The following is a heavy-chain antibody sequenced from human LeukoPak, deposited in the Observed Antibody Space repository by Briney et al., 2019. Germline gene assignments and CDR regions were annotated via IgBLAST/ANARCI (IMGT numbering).Heavy chain of an antibody. J-gene: IGHJ4*02. Sequence: ASVKVSCKASGGTFTSYGISWVRQAPGQGLEWMGWISAYNGNTNYAQKLQGRVTMTTDTSTSTAYMELRSLRSDDTAVYYCARDYSAASNFWSGYRRPYFDYWGQGTLVTVSS. V-gene: IGHV1-18*01. CDR3: ARDYSAASNFWSGYRRPYFDY. D-gene: IGHD3-3*01. CDR2: ISAYNGNT. CDR1: GGTFTSYG.